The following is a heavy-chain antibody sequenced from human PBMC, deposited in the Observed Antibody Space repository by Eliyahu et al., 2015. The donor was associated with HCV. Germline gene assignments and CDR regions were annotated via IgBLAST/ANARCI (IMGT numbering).Heavy chain of an antibody. D-gene: IGHD3-3*01. V-gene: IGHV4-31*03. Sequence: QVQLQESGPGLVKPSQTLSLTCTVSGGSISSGGYYWSWIRQHPGKGLEWIGYIYYSGSTYYNPSLKSRVTISVDTSKNQFSLKLSSVTAADTAVYYCARLCWSGYYAGFGIWGQGTMVTVSS. J-gene: IGHJ3*02. CDR1: GGSISSGGYY. CDR3: ARLCWSGYYAGFGI. CDR2: IYYSGST.